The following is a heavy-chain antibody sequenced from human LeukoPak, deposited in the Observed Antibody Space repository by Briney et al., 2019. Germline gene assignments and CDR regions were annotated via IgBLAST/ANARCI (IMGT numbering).Heavy chain of an antibody. D-gene: IGHD2-15*01. CDR3: AKRYCSGGSCYSGLDC. V-gene: IGHV3-23*01. CDR2: MSGSGGST. J-gene: IGHJ4*02. CDR1: GFTFTSHG. Sequence: GGSLRLSCTTSGFTFTSHGMSWVRQAPGKGLEWVSAMSGSGGSTYYADSVKGRFTISRDISKNTLYLQMNSLRAEDTALYYCAKRYCSGGSCYSGLDCWGQGTLVTVSS.